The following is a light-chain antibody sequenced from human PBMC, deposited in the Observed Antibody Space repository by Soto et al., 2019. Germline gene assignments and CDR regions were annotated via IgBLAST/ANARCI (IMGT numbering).Light chain of an antibody. CDR3: QQRSNWRVT. J-gene: IGKJ4*01. Sequence: EIVLTQSPATLSLSPGERATLSCRASQSVNIYLAWYQQKPGQAPRLLIYDASNRATVIPARFSGSGSGTDFTLTISSLEPEDIAVYYCQQRSNWRVTFGGGTKVEIK. V-gene: IGKV3-11*01. CDR1: QSVNIY. CDR2: DAS.